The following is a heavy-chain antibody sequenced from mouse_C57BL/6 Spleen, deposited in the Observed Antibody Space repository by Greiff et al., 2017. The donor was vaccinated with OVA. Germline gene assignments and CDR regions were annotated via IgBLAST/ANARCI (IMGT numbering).Heavy chain of an antibody. CDR2: FYPGSGSI. J-gene: IGHJ4*01. Sequence: QVQLKQSGAELVKPGASVKLSCKASGYTFTEYTIHWVKQRSGQGLEWIGWFYPGSGSIKYNEKFKDKATLTADKSSSTLSMDLSRLTSEDSAVYFCARHEETYAMDYWGQGTSVTVSS. CDR1: GYTFTEYT. V-gene: IGHV1-62-2*01. CDR3: ARHEETYAMDY.